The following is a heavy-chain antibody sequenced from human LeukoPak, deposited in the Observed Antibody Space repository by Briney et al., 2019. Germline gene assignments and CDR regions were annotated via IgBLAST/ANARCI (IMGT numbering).Heavy chain of an antibody. CDR2: INPNTGDT. D-gene: IGHD5-18*01. Sequence: ASVKVSCKTSGYTFTAYYLNWVRQAPGQGLEWMGWINPNTGDTNYAQKFQGRVTMTRDTSISTAYMELNRLRSDDTAVYYCARDPYSNYFDYWGQGTLVTVSS. V-gene: IGHV1-2*02. CDR3: ARDPYSNYFDY. J-gene: IGHJ4*02. CDR1: GYTFTAYY.